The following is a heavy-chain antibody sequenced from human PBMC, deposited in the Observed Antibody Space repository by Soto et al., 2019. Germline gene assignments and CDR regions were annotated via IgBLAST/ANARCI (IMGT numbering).Heavy chain of an antibody. V-gene: IGHV4-34*01. CDR1: GGSFSGYY. D-gene: IGHD3-10*01. J-gene: IGHJ6*02. CDR3: ARGYRFEGWFGELLSNYGMDV. CDR2: INHSGST. Sequence: SETLSLTCAVYGGSFSGYYWSWIRQPPGKGLEWIGEINHSGSTNYNPSLKSRVTISVDTSKNQFSLKLSSVTAADTAVYYCARGYRFEGWFGELLSNYGMDVWGQGTKVTVSS.